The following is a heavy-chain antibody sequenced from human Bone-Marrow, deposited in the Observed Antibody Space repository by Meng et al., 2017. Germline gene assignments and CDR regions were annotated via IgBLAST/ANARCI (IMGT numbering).Heavy chain of an antibody. D-gene: IGHD2-15*01. CDR1: GYTFTGYY. CDR3: ASEVPDIIVDGDAFDI. J-gene: IGHJ3*02. V-gene: IGHV1-2*02. CDR2: INPNSGGT. Sequence: ASVKVSCKASGYTFTGYYMHWVRQAPGQGLEWMGWINPNSGGTNYAQKFQGRVTMTRDTSISTAYMELSRLRSDDTAVYYCASEVPDIIVDGDAFDIWGQGTMVTVSS.